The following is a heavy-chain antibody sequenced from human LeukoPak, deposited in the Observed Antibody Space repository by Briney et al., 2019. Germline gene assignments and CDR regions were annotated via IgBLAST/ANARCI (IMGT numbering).Heavy chain of an antibody. CDR2: IYYSGST. V-gene: IGHV4-59*01. CDR3: AKDYVSGDGYWDFDY. J-gene: IGHJ4*02. D-gene: IGHD5-24*01. Sequence: PSESLSLTCTVSGGSISDYYWSWIRQPPGKGLEWLGYIYYSGSTNYKPSLKSRVTISLDTSKNQFSLKLSSVTAADTAVYYCAKDYVSGDGYWDFDYWGQGTLVTVSS. CDR1: GGSISDYY.